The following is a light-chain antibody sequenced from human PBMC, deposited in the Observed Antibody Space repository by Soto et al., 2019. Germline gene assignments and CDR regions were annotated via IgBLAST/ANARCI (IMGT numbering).Light chain of an antibody. CDR2: EAS. CDR1: QGSSNY. Sequence: DIQMTQSPPSLAASVADRVAITCRASQGSSNYLAGYQKKPGELPKLVIDEASILQTGVPSRVSGSGAGTDGSLTISSLQPEDVATYLCQKYNSPPRTFGQGTKVDIK. CDR3: QKYNSPPRT. J-gene: IGKJ1*01. V-gene: IGKV1-27*01.